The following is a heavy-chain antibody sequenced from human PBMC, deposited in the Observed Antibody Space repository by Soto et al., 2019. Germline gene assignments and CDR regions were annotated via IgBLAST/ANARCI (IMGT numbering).Heavy chain of an antibody. CDR2: IPGSGTST. J-gene: IGHJ4*02. D-gene: IGHD6-6*01. V-gene: IGHV3-23*01. CDR1: GFTFSSYA. CDR3: TKIGSSSSVSLPMVLLDY. Sequence: PGGSLRLSCAASGFTFSSYAMIWVRQSPGKGLDWVSAIPGSGTSTYYAGSVKGRFTISRDNSKNILYLQMNSLRFEDTAVYYCTKIGSSSSVSLPMVLLDYGGQGAMVTVSS.